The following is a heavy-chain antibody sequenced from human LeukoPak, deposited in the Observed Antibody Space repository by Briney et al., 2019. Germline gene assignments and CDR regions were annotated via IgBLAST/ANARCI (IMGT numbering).Heavy chain of an antibody. Sequence: GGSLRLSCAASGFTFSSYAMHWVRQAPGKGLEWVAVISYDGSNKYYADSVKGRFTISRDNAKNSLYLQMNSLRAEDTAVYYCAKDPRYYDILTGYYVHSHYYGMDVWGQGTTVTVSS. J-gene: IGHJ6*02. CDR2: ISYDGSNK. CDR1: GFTFSSYA. V-gene: IGHV3-30-3*01. CDR3: AKDPRYYDILTGYYVHSHYYGMDV. D-gene: IGHD3-9*01.